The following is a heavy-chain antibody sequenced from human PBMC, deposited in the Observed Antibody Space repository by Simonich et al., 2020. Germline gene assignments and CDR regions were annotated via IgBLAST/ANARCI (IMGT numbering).Heavy chain of an antibody. CDR2: IAYDGSNK. J-gene: IGHJ3*02. V-gene: IGHV3-30*07. CDR1: GFTFSSYA. D-gene: IGHD7-27*01. Sequence: QVQLVESGGGVVQPGRSLRLSCAASGFTFSSYAMHWVRQGPGKGLEWVAVIAYDGSNKYHADSVKGRFTISRDNSKNTLYLQMNSLRAEDTAVYYCAREDLTGDAFDIWGQGTMVTVSS. CDR3: AREDLTGDAFDI.